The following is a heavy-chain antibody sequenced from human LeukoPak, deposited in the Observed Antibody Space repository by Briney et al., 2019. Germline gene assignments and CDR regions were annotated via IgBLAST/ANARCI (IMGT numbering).Heavy chain of an antibody. D-gene: IGHD3-10*01. Sequence: SETLSLTCTVSGGSISSSSYHWGWIRQPPGKGLEWIGSIYYSGSTYYNPSLKSRVTISVDTSKNQFSLKLSSVTAADTAVYYCARQKERITMFRGALDDWGQGTLVTVSS. J-gene: IGHJ4*02. CDR2: IYYSGST. CDR1: GGSISSSSYH. V-gene: IGHV4-39*01. CDR3: ARQKERITMFRGALDD.